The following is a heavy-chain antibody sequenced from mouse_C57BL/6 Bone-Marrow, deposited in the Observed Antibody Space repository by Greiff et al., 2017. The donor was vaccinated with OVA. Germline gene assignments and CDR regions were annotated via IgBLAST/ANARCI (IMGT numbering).Heavy chain of an antibody. J-gene: IGHJ1*03. V-gene: IGHV1-26*01. CDR3: ARVFYDLDV. Sequence: EVQLQQSGPELVKPGASVKISCKASGYTFTDYYMNWVKQSHGKSLEWIGDINPNNGGTSYNQKFKGKATLTVDKSSSTAYMELRSLTSEDSAVYYCARVFYDLDVWGTGTTVTVSS. CDR2: INPNNGGT. CDR1: GYTFTDYY. D-gene: IGHD2-3*01.